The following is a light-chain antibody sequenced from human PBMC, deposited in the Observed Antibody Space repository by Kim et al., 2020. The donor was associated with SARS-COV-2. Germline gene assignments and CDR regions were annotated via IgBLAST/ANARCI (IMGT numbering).Light chain of an antibody. V-gene: IGKV1-9*01. J-gene: IGKJ1*01. Sequence: DIQLTQSPAFLSASVGDRVTITCRASQGISNYLAWYQQKPGKAPILLIYTTSTLQSGVPSRFSGSGSGTEFTLTISSLQPEDFATYYCQQFINSLTWTFGQGTKVDIK. CDR1: QGISNY. CDR2: TTS. CDR3: QQFINSLTWT.